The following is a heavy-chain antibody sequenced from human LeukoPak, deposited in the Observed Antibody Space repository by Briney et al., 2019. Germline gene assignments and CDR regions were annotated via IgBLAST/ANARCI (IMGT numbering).Heavy chain of an antibody. Sequence: SVKVSCKASGGTFSSYAISWVRQAPGQGLEWMGRIIPIFGTANYALKFQGRVTITTDESTSTAYMELSSLRSEDTAVYYCARGGGSGSYGVDYWGRGTLVTVSS. CDR2: IIPIFGTA. J-gene: IGHJ4*02. D-gene: IGHD3-10*01. CDR1: GGTFSSYA. CDR3: ARGGGSGSYGVDY. V-gene: IGHV1-69*05.